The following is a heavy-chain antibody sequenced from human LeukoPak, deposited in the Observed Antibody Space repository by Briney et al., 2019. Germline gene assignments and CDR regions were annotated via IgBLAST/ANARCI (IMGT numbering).Heavy chain of an antibody. CDR1: GGSFSGYY. CDR2: INHSGST. J-gene: IGHJ5*02. Sequence: PSETLSLTCAVYGGSFSGYYWSWIRQPPGKGLEWIGEINHSGSTNYNPSLKSRVTISVDTSKNQFSLKLSSVTAADTAVYYCARLSYYYDSSGYTGYNWFDPWGQGTLVTVSS. CDR3: ARLSYYYDSSGYTGYNWFDP. V-gene: IGHV4-34*01. D-gene: IGHD3-22*01.